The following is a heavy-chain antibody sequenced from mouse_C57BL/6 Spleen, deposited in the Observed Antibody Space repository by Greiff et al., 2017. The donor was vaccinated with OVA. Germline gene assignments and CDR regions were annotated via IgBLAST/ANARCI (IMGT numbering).Heavy chain of an antibody. D-gene: IGHD3-2*02. J-gene: IGHJ2*01. CDR3: ARDSSGSYYFDY. CDR1: GYTFTSSW. Sequence: QVQLQQPGAELVRPGSSVKLSCKASGYTFTSSWMPWVKQRPIQGLEWIGNIDPSDSETHYNQKFKDKATLTVDKSSSTAYMQLSSLTSEDSAVYYCARDSSGSYYFDYWGQGTTLTVSS. V-gene: IGHV1-52*01. CDR2: IDPSDSET.